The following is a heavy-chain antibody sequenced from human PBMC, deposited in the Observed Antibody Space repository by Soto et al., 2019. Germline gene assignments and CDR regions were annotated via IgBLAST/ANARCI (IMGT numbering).Heavy chain of an antibody. J-gene: IGHJ4*02. D-gene: IGHD4-17*01. CDR3: AKDGTTVTTLPDY. V-gene: IGHV3-30*18. Sequence: ESGGGVVQPGRSLRLSCAASGFTFSSYGMHWVRQAPGKGLEWVAVISYDGSNKYYADSVKGRFTISRDNSKNTLYLQMNSLRAEDTAVYYCAKDGTTVTTLPDYWGQGTLVTVSS. CDR1: GFTFSSYG. CDR2: ISYDGSNK.